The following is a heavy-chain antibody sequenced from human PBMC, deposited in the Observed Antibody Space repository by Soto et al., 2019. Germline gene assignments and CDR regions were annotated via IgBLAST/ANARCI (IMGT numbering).Heavy chain of an antibody. Sequence: QVQLVQSGAEVKKPGASVKVSCKASGYTFTSYGISWVRQAPGQGLEWMGWISAYNGNTNYAQKLQGRVTMTTDTSTSTAYMELSSLRSDDKPVYYCARGPSSSSWFNPYYSSSGMDVWGQGPKATASS. CDR2: ISAYNGNT. J-gene: IGHJ6*02. V-gene: IGHV1-18*01. CDR3: ARGPSSSSWFNPYYSSSGMDV. D-gene: IGHD6-13*01. CDR1: GYTFTSYG.